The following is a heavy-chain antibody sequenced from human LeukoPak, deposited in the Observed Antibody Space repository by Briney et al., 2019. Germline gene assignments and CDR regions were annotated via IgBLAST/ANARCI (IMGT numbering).Heavy chain of an antibody. D-gene: IGHD3-3*01. CDR1: GFTFSRFA. Sequence: GGSLRLSCEASGFTFSRFAMTWVRQAPGRGLEWVSTIEQDSSATYSADSVRGRFTISRDNSKNTLYLQMNSLRAEDTAVYYCAKERSIDDFWSGYKNRNLRFDYWGQGTLVTVSS. V-gene: IGHV3-23*01. J-gene: IGHJ4*02. CDR2: IEQDSSAT. CDR3: AKERSIDDFWSGYKNRNLRFDY.